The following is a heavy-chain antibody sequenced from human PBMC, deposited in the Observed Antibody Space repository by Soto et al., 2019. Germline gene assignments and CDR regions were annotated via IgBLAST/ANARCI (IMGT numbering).Heavy chain of an antibody. CDR1: GGSISSYY. Sequence: QVQLQESGPGLVKPSETLSLTCTVSGGSISSYYWSWIRQPPGKGLEWIGYIYYSGSTNYYPSLRSRVTIPVDTSKNQFSLKLSSVTAADTAVYYCARRWGAAVDYWGQGTLVTVSS. CDR3: ARRWGAAVDY. CDR2: IYYSGST. D-gene: IGHD1-26*01. V-gene: IGHV4-59*08. J-gene: IGHJ4*02.